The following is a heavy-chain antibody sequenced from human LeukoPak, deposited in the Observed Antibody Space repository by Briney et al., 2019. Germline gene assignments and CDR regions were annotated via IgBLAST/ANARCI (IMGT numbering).Heavy chain of an antibody. V-gene: IGHV1-18*01. J-gene: IGHJ5*01. CDR2: ICIYNVNR. CDR1: GYTFTNYG. D-gene: IGHD3-3*01. Sequence: GAAVKVSCKASGYTFTNYGNSWVRQAPAQGLEWIGWICIYNVNRDYAQQLRGRVTMTTDTSTSTAYLELRSLRSDDAAVYYCARITYDFWSGYYMPDDPWGQGTMVTVSS. CDR3: ARITYDFWSGYYMPDDP.